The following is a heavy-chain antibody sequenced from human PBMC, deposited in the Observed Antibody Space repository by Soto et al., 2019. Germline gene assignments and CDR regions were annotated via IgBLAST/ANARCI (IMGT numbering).Heavy chain of an antibody. V-gene: IGHV1-69*02. D-gene: IGHD1-1*01. Sequence: QVQLVQSGAEVERPGSAVKVSCKTSGGTTSSYTIGWVRQAPGQGLEWMGNIVPMINKIDYAQKFQGRLTLTADKSTRTVYMELSRLRSEDTAVYFCALLTSNWNPLADWGQGTLVTVSS. CDR2: IVPMINKI. CDR1: GGTTSSYT. CDR3: ALLTSNWNPLAD. J-gene: IGHJ4*02.